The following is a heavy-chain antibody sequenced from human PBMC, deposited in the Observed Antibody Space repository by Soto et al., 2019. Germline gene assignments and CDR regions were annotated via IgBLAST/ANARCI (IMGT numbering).Heavy chain of an antibody. CDR3: ARAGENYGSGTFSPPLRYYFNS. D-gene: IGHD3-10*01. CDR1: GYTFTTHY. V-gene: IGHV1-46*01. Sequence: QVQLVQSGAEVKKPGASVTVSCKASGYTFTTHYMHWVRQAPGQGLEWMGIINPSGGRTTYALKFQGRVSLTSDTSTNTFYMELSSLRSEDTAVYYCARAGENYGSGTFSPPLRYYFNSWGQGTLVTVSS. J-gene: IGHJ4*02. CDR2: INPSGGRT.